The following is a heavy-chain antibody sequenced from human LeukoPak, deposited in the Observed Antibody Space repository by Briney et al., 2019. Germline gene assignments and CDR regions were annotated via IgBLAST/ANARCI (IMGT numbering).Heavy chain of an antibody. V-gene: IGHV4-34*01. CDR1: GGSFSGYY. Sequence: SETLSLTCAVYGGSFSGYYWSWIRQPPGKGLEWIGEINHSGSTNYNPSLKSRVTISVDTSKNQFSLKLSSVTAADTAVYYCARDSGAIFGVVIGYYFDYWGQGTLVTVSS. D-gene: IGHD3-3*01. J-gene: IGHJ4*02. CDR3: ARDSGAIFGVVIGYYFDY. CDR2: INHSGST.